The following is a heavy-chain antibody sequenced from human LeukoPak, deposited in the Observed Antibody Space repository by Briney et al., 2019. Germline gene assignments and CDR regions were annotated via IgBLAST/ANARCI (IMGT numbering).Heavy chain of an antibody. CDR3: ARRFIAARFNGDY. D-gene: IGHD6-6*01. CDR1: GYSISSGYY. Sequence: SETLSLTCTVSGYSISSGYYWGWIRQPPGKGLEWIGSIYHSGSTYYNPFLKSRVTISVDTSKNQFSLKLSSVTAADTAVYYCARRFIAARFNGDYWGQGTLVTVSS. J-gene: IGHJ4*02. V-gene: IGHV4-38-2*02. CDR2: IYHSGST.